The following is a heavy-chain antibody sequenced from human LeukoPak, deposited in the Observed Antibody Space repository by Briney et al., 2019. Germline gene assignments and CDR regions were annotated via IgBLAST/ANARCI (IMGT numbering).Heavy chain of an antibody. V-gene: IGHV4-59*08. D-gene: IGHD5-18*01. CDR3: ARRGRYSYGYMWAFDI. CDR2: IYYSGST. J-gene: IGHJ3*02. Sequence: SETLSLTCTVSGGSISSYYWSWIRQPPGKGLEWIGYIYYSGSTNYNPSLKSRVTISVDTSKNQFSLKLSSVTAADTAVYYCARRGRYSYGYMWAFDIWGQGTMVTVSS. CDR1: GGSISSYY.